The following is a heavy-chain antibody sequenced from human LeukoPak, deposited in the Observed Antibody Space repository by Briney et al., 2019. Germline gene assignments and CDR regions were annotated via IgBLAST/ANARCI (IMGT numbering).Heavy chain of an antibody. CDR2: ISYDGSDK. CDR3: ARQSIAVAGTFDP. Sequence: GGSLRLSCAASGFTFSSYAMHWVRQAPGKGLEWVAVISYDGSDKYYADSAKGRFTISRDNSKNTLYLQMNSLRAEDTAVYYCARQSIAVAGTFDPWGQGTLVTASS. J-gene: IGHJ5*02. CDR1: GFTFSSYA. D-gene: IGHD6-19*01. V-gene: IGHV3-30-3*01.